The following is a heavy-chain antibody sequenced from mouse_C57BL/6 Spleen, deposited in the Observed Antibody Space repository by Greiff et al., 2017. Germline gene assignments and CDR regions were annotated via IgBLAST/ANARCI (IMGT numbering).Heavy chain of an antibody. D-gene: IGHD1-1*02. CDR3: ARSGGGRDGGYLDY. CDR1: GYAFSSSW. CDR2: IYPGDGDT. J-gene: IGHJ2*01. V-gene: IGHV1-82*01. Sequence: VQLQQSGPELVKPGASVKISCKASGYAFSSSWMNWVKQRPGQGLEWIGRIYPGDGDTNYNGKFKGKATLTADKSSSTAYMQLSSLTSEDSAVYYCARSGGGRDGGYLDYWGQGTTLTVSS.